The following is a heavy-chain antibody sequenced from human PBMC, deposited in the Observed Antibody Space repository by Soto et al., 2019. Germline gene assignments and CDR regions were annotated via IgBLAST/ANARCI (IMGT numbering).Heavy chain of an antibody. J-gene: IGHJ4*02. V-gene: IGHV1-18*01. CDR2: IGAYNGNT. Sequence: ASVKVSCKASGYTFTSYGISWVRQAPGQGLEWMGWIGAYNGNTNYAQKLQGRVTMTTDTSTSTAYMELRSLRSDDTAMYYCARDPFNIVLATDRSFDYWGQGTLVNVSS. CDR3: ARDPFNIVLATDRSFDY. CDR1: GYTFTSYG. D-gene: IGHD2-21*01.